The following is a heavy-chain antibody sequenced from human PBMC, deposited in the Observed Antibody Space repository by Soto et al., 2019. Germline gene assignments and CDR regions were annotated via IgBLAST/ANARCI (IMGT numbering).Heavy chain of an antibody. CDR1: GYSFTSNW. D-gene: IGHD3-3*01. V-gene: IGHV5-51*01. J-gene: IGHJ6*02. CDR2: INPADSDI. CDR3: ARSDTIFGVAHYYYGMDV. Sequence: GESLKISCHGSGYSFTSNWIGWVRQMPGKGLEWMGIINPADSDIKYSPSFQGQVTISADKSIGTAYLQWSSLKASDTAMYYCARSDTIFGVAHYYYGMDVWGQGTTVTVSS.